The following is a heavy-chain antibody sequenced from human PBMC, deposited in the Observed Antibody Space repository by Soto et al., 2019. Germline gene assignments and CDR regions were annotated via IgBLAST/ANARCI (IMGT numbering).Heavy chain of an antibody. J-gene: IGHJ6*02. Sequence: ASVKVSCKASGYTFTSYYIHWVRQAPGQGLEWMGIINPRGGITTYAQKFQGRLTMTGDTSTSTVYMELSSLTSEDTAMYHCASSPAYGSSWYGIPPDLSHGMDVWGQGATVTVSS. CDR2: INPRGGIT. D-gene: IGHD6-13*01. V-gene: IGHV1-46*01. CDR3: ASSPAYGSSWYGIPPDLSHGMDV. CDR1: GYTFTSYY.